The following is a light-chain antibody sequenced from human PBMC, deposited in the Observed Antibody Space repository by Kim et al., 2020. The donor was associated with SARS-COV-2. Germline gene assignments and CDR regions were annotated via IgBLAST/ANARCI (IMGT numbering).Light chain of an antibody. J-gene: IGLJ2*01. CDR1: SSNIGSNT. CDR3: AAWDDSLNGVV. CDR2: SNN. Sequence: QSVLTQPPSASGTPGQRVTISCSGSSSNIGSNTVNWYQQLPGTAPKLLIYSNNQRPSGVPDRFSGSKSGTSASLAISGLQSEDEADYYCAAWDDSLNGVVFGGGTPLTVL. V-gene: IGLV1-44*01.